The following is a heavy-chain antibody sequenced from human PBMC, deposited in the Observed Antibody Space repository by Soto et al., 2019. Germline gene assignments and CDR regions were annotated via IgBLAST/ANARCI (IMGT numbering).Heavy chain of an antibody. J-gene: IGHJ4*02. CDR1: GLTFSSSW. Sequence: EVQLVESGGGLVQPGGSLRLSCAASGLTFSSSWMHWVRQAPGKGLEWVSRIKADGTTTNYADSVKGRFTISRDNAKNTLYLQLNSLRAGDTAVDYCARGPTGWYGFDYWGQGTLVTVSS. CDR2: IKADGTTT. CDR3: ARGPTGWYGFDY. D-gene: IGHD6-19*01. V-gene: IGHV3-74*01.